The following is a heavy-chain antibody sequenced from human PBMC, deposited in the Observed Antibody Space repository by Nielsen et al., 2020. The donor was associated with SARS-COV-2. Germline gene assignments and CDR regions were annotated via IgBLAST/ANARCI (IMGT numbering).Heavy chain of an antibody. Sequence: SETLSLTCAVSGGSISSGGYSWSWIRQPPGKGLEWIGYIYHSGSTYYNPSLTSRVTISVDRSKNQFSLKLSSVTAADTAVYYCARLTMVRDYYYYYYMDVWGKGTTVTVSS. CDR2: IYHSGST. V-gene: IGHV4-30-2*01. J-gene: IGHJ6*03. D-gene: IGHD3-10*01. CDR3: ARLTMVRDYYYYYYMDV. CDR1: GGSISSGGYS.